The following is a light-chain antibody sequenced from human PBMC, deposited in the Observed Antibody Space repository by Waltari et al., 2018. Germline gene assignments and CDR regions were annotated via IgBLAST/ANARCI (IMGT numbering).Light chain of an antibody. V-gene: IGKV3-15*01. J-gene: IGKJ4*01. CDR2: GAS. Sequence: EIVMTHSPATLSVSPGERATLSRRASQPISSNLAWYQQKPGQAPRLLISGASTSARGIPARFSGSGSGTQFTLTINSLQSEDFAVYYCQQYNIRLTFGGGTKVDIK. CDR3: QQYNIRLT. CDR1: QPISSN.